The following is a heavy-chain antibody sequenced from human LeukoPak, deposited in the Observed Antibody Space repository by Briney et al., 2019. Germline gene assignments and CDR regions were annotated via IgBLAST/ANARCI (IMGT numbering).Heavy chain of an antibody. V-gene: IGHV3-48*01. CDR3: AREERLGGYSSSSPIDY. J-gene: IGHJ4*02. CDR2: ISSSSSTI. D-gene: IGHD6-6*01. Sequence: PGGSLRLSCAASGFTFSSYSMNWVRQAPGKGLEWVSYISSSSSTIYYADSVKGRFTISRDNAKNSLYLQMNSLRAEDTAVYYCAREERLGGYSSSSPIDYWGQGTLVTVSS. CDR1: GFTFSSYS.